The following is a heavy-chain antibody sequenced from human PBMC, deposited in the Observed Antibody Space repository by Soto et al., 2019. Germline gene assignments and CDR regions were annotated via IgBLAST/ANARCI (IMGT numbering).Heavy chain of an antibody. V-gene: IGHV3-73*01. D-gene: IGHD6-19*01. CDR3: TRHGIAVAGPQYYYYGMDV. Sequence: GGSLRLSCAASGFTFSGSAMHWVRQASGKGLEWVGRIRSKANSYATAYAASVKGRFTISRDDSKNTAYLQMNSLKTEDTAVYYCTRHGIAVAGPQYYYYGMDVWGQGTTVTVSS. CDR2: IRSKANSYAT. CDR1: GFTFSGSA. J-gene: IGHJ6*02.